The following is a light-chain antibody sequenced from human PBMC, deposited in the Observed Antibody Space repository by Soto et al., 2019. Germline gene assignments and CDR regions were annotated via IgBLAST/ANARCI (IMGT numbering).Light chain of an antibody. V-gene: IGKV3-20*01. Sequence: EIVLTQSPCTLSLSPGETATLSCRASQSVTSSYLAWYQQKPGQAPSLLIYGASSRATGLPDRFSGSGSGTDFSLTISRLEPEEFSVYYCQQYDTSPLTFGGGTRVDIK. CDR1: QSVTSSY. J-gene: IGKJ4*01. CDR3: QQYDTSPLT. CDR2: GAS.